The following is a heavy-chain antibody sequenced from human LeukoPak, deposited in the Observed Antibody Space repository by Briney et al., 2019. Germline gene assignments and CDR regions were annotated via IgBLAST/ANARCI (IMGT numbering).Heavy chain of an antibody. Sequence: SETLSLTCAVYGGSFSGYYWSWIRQPPGKGLEWIGEINHSGSTNYNPSLKSRVTISVDTSKNQFSLKLSSVTAADTAVYYCARSTRWFGELYFDYWGQGTLVTVSS. V-gene: IGHV4-34*01. D-gene: IGHD3-10*01. CDR2: INHSGST. CDR1: GGSFSGYY. J-gene: IGHJ4*02. CDR3: ARSTRWFGELYFDY.